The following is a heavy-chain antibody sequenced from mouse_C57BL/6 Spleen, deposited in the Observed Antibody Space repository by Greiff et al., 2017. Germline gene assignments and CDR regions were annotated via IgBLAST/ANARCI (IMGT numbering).Heavy chain of an antibody. CDR2: ISNYYGDA. CDR1: GYTFTDYA. D-gene: IGHD1-1*01. V-gene: IGHV1-67*01. CDR3: ARDPFITTVVDHWYFDV. J-gene: IGHJ1*03. Sequence: QVQLQQSGPELVRPGVSVKISCKGSGYTFTDYAMHWVNQSHAKSLEWIGVISNYYGDASYNQNFKDQATMTVDKSSSTAYMELARLTSEDSAVYYCARDPFITTVVDHWYFDVWGTGTTVTVSS.